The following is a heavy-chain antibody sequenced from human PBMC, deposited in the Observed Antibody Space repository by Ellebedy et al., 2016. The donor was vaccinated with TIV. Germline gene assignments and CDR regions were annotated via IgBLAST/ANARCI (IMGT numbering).Heavy chain of an antibody. CDR3: AKDHWAGESSGPSSQYEH. CDR2: ISGSGGST. V-gene: IGHV3-23*01. D-gene: IGHD3-22*01. J-gene: IGHJ4*02. Sequence: GESLKISCEVSGFIFNKAWMSWVRQAPGKGLEWVSAISGSGGSTYYADSVKGRFTISRDNSKNTLDMQMNSLRAEDTAVYYCAKDHWAGESSGPSSQYEHWGQGTLVTVSS. CDR1: GFIFNKAW.